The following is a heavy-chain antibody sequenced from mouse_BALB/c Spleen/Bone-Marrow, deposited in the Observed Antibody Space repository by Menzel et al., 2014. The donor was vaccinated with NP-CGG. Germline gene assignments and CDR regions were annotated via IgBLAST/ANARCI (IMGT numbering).Heavy chain of an antibody. V-gene: IGHV1-69*01. CDR2: IDTSGSYT. J-gene: IGHJ2*01. CDR1: GYTFTDYW. D-gene: IGHD2-4*01. Sequence: QVQLQQSGAELVMPGASVKMSCKASGYTFTDYWMHWVKQRPGQGLEWIGAIDTSGSYTSYNQKFKGKATLTVDESSSTAYMQLSSLTSEDSAVYYCARTGHDYYFDYWGQGTTLTVSS. CDR3: ARTGHDYYFDY.